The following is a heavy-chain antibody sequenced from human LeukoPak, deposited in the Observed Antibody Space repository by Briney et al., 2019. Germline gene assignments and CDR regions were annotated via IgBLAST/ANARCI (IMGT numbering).Heavy chain of an antibody. CDR2: ISAYNGNT. D-gene: IGHD6-19*01. CDR3: ARVSVAVAGTLFDY. CDR1: GYTFTSYG. J-gene: IGHJ4*02. V-gene: IGHV1-18*01. Sequence: ASVKVSCKASGYTFTSYGISWVRQAPGQGLEWRGWISAYNGNTNYAQKLQGGVTMTPDTSPRTAYMELRSLRSDNTAVYYCARVSVAVAGTLFDYWGQGTLVTVSS.